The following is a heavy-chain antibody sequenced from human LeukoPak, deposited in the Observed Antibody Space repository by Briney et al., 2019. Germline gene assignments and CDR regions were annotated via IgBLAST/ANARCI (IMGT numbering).Heavy chain of an antibody. CDR3: ARGLTGTGAFDI. D-gene: IGHD1-7*01. CDR2: ITNSGNNL. Sequence: MPGGSLRLSCAASGFTFSDYYMGWIRQAPGKGLEWVSYITNSGNNLYYADSVKGRFTISRDNAKNSLYLQMNSLRAEDTAVYYCARGLTGTGAFDIWGQGTMVTVSS. CDR1: GFTFSDYY. J-gene: IGHJ3*02. V-gene: IGHV3-11*04.